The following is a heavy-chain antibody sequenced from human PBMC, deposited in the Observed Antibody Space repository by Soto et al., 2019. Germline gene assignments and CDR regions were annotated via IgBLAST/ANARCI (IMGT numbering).Heavy chain of an antibody. Sequence: GGSLRLSCAASGFIFSSYSMNWVRQAPGKGLEWVSSITSSSSYIHYGDSVKGRFTISRDNAKNSLYLQMNSLRAEDTAVYYCARENCSSTSCPSPFDYWGQGTLVTVPQ. CDR3: ARENCSSTSCPSPFDY. J-gene: IGHJ4*02. V-gene: IGHV3-21*01. CDR1: GFIFSSYS. D-gene: IGHD2-2*01. CDR2: ITSSSSYI.